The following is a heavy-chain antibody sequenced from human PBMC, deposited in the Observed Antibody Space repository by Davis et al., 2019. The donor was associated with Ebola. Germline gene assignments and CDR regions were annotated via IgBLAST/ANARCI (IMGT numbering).Heavy chain of an antibody. Sequence: MPSETLSLTCTISGGSIGSYYWGWIRQPPGKGLAWIGYIYFIGSTKYNPSLKSRATMSVDTSKNQFSLRLSSVTAADTAVYYCARIVKYCIDAVCQNWFDPWGQGTLVTVSS. CDR2: IYFIGST. CDR3: ARIVKYCIDAVCQNWFDP. J-gene: IGHJ5*02. V-gene: IGHV4-59*01. D-gene: IGHD2-8*01. CDR1: GGSIGSYY.